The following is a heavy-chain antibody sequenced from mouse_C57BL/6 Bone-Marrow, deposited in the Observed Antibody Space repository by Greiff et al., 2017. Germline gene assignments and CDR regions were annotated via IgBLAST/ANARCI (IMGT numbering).Heavy chain of an antibody. CDR2: FYPGSGSI. CDR3: ARREDEAGTGWYFDV. V-gene: IGHV1-62-2*01. J-gene: IGHJ1*03. D-gene: IGHD4-1*01. CDR1: GYTFTEYT. Sequence: QVQLQQSGAELVKPGASVKLSCKASGYTFTEYTIYWVKQRSGQGLEWIGWFYPGSGSIKYNENFKDKATLTADKSSSTVYMELSRLTSEDSAVFFCARREDEAGTGWYFDVWGTGTTVTVSS.